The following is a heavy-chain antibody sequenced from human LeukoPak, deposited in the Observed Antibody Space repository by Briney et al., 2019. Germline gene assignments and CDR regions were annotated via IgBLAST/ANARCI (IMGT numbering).Heavy chain of an antibody. Sequence: GGSLRLSCAASGFTFSSYGMHWVRQAPGKGLEWVAFIRYDGSNKYYADSVKGRFSISRDNSKNTLYLQMNSLRAEDTAVYYCAKWPGRGETTGQNRFDNWGQGTLVTVSS. V-gene: IGHV3-30*02. D-gene: IGHD2-8*02. J-gene: IGHJ4*02. CDR2: IRYDGSNK. CDR1: GFTFSSYG. CDR3: AKWPGRGETTGQNRFDN.